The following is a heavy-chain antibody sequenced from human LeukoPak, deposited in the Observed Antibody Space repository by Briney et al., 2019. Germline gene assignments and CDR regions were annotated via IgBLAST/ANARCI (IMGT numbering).Heavy chain of an antibody. V-gene: IGHV1-46*01. CDR1: GYTFTSYY. CDR2: INPSGGST. J-gene: IGHJ3*02. CDR3: ARAPREWEPHDACDI. Sequence: ASVKVSCKASGYTFTSYYMHWVRQAPGQGLEWMGIINPSGGSTSYAQKFQGRVTMTRDMSTSTVYMELSSLRSEDTAVFYCARAPREWEPHDACDIWGQETMVTVS. D-gene: IGHD1-26*01.